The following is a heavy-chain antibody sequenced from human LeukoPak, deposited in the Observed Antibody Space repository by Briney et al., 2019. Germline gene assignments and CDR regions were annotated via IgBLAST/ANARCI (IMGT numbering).Heavy chain of an antibody. CDR2: INHSGST. Sequence: SETLSLTCAVYGGSFSGYYWSWIRQPPGKGLEWIGEINHSGSTNYNPSLKSRVTISVDTSKNQFSLKLSSVTAADTAVYYCARLREEWELLGAFDIWGQGTMVTVSS. D-gene: IGHD1-26*01. J-gene: IGHJ3*02. V-gene: IGHV4-34*01. CDR3: ARLREEWELLGAFDI. CDR1: GGSFSGYY.